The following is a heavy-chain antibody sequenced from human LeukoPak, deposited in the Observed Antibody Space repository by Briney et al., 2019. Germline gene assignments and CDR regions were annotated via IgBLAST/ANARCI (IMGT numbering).Heavy chain of an antibody. CDR3: AKGGYQLRRYFDY. Sequence: ASVKVSCKASGGTFSSYAMSWVRQAPGKGLEWVSAISGSGGSTYYADSVKGRFTISRDNSKNTLYLQMNSLRAEDTAVYYCAKGGYQLRRYFDYWGQGTLVTVSS. J-gene: IGHJ4*02. CDR2: ISGSGGST. V-gene: IGHV3-23*01. CDR1: GGTFSSYA. D-gene: IGHD2-2*01.